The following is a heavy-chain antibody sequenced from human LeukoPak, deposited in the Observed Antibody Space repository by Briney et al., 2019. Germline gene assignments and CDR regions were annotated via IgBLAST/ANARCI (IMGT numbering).Heavy chain of an antibody. J-gene: IGHJ4*02. CDR1: GGSISSYY. CDR3: AKQVTLVDTAMVYFDY. D-gene: IGHD5-18*01. Sequence: PSETLSLTCTVSGGSISSYYWSWVRQPPGKGLEWIGFVYYTGSTNYSPSLKSRVTISVDTSKNQFSLKLRSVTAADTAVYYCAKQVTLVDTAMVYFDYWGQGTLVTVSS. V-gene: IGHV4-59*01. CDR2: VYYTGST.